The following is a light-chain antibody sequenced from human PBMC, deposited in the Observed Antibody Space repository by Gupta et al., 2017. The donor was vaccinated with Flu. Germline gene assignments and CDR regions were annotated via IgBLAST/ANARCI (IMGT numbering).Light chain of an antibody. CDR2: SNN. J-gene: IGLJ3*02. V-gene: IGLV1-44*01. Sequence: QSLLPQPPSASGTPGQRVTISCSASSTNIGSTSVNWYQQLPGPPSKLLIYSNNQRPSGVPDRFSCSKSGTSASLSISVLQSEDEADYYCATWDDSLNGPVFGGGTKLTVL. CDR3: ATWDDSLNGPV. CDR1: STNIGSTS.